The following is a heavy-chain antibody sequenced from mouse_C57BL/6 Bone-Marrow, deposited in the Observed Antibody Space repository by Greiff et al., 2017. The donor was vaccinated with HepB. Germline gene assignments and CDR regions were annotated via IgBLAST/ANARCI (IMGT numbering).Heavy chain of an antibody. V-gene: IGHV5-12*01. Sequence: EVMLVESGGGLVQPGGSLKLSCAASGFTFSDYYMYWVRQTPEKRLEWVAYISNGGGSTYYPDTVKGRFTISRDNAKNTLYLQMSRLKSEDTAMYYCARGDYDFYYYAMDYWGQGTSVTVSS. CDR2: ISNGGGST. J-gene: IGHJ4*01. CDR1: GFTFSDYY. D-gene: IGHD2-4*01. CDR3: ARGDYDFYYYAMDY.